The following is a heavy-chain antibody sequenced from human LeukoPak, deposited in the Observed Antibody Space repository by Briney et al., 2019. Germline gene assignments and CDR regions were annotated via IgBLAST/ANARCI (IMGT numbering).Heavy chain of an antibody. V-gene: IGHV3-7*01. CDR1: GFTFSSYW. D-gene: IGHD1-1*01. CDR2: IKPDGTEK. Sequence: GGSLRLSCAASGFTFSSYWMCWVRQAPGKGLEWVANIKPDGTEKQYVDSVKGRLTISRDNAKNSLYLQMNSLRVGDTAVYYCATTTRSRSWDYWGQGTLVTVSS. J-gene: IGHJ4*02. CDR3: ATTTRSRSWDY.